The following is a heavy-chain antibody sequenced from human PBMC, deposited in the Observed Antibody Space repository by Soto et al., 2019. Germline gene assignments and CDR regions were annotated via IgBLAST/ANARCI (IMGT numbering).Heavy chain of an antibody. Sequence: GESLKISCKGSGYSFTSYWISWVRQMPGKGLEWMGRIDPSDSYTNYSPSFQGHVTISADKSISTAYLQWSSLKASDTAMYYCGRDVVGVAGACYYYYGMDVWGQGTTVTVSS. CDR1: GYSFTSYW. CDR3: GRDVVGVAGACYYYYGMDV. J-gene: IGHJ6*02. D-gene: IGHD6-19*01. CDR2: IDPSDSYT. V-gene: IGHV5-10-1*01.